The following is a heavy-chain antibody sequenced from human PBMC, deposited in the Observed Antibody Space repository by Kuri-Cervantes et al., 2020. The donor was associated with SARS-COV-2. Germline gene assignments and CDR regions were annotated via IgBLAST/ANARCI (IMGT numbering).Heavy chain of an antibody. J-gene: IGHJ3*02. V-gene: IGHV1-18*01. D-gene: IGHD3-3*01. Sequence: ASVKVSCKASGYTFTSYGISWVRQAPGQGLEWMGWISAYNGNTNYAQKLQGRVTMTTDTSTSTAYMELRSLRSDDTAVYYCARAPAAKYVDWRGQDAFDIWGQGTMVTVSS. CDR3: ARAPAAKYVDWRGQDAFDI. CDR2: ISAYNGNT. CDR1: GYTFTSYG.